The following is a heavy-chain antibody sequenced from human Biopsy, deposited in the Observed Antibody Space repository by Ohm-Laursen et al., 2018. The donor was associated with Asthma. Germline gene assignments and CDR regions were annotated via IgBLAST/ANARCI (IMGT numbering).Heavy chain of an antibody. CDR1: GYTFNSAG. V-gene: IGHV1-18*01. D-gene: IGHD3-10*01. Sequence: ASVKVSCKTSGYTFNSAGITWVRQAPGQGLEGMGWISVYNGNTKVATKLQERVTMITDTSTRTAYIELRSLRSVDTAVYFCARAVDYSHYYGIDVWGQGTTVTVS. CDR2: ISVYNGNT. CDR3: ARAVDYSHYYGIDV. J-gene: IGHJ6*02.